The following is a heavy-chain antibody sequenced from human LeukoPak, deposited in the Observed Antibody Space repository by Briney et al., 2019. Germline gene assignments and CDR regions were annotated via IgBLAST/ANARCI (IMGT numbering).Heavy chain of an antibody. CDR2: MNQDGSEK. V-gene: IGHV3-7*01. Sequence: NMNQDGSEKYYVDSVKGRFTISRDNAKNSLYLQMNNLRAEDTAVFYCARGGELLRPADYWGQGTLVTVSS. D-gene: IGHD1-26*01. CDR3: ARGGELLRPADY. J-gene: IGHJ4*02.